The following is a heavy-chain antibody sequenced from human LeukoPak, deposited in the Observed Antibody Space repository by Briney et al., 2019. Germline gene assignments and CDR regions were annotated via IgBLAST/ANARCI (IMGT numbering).Heavy chain of an antibody. D-gene: IGHD3-10*01. V-gene: IGHV4-39*07. J-gene: IGHJ5*02. CDR1: GGSISSSSYY. CDR3: ARRTRHLWFGINWFDP. CDR2: IYYSGST. Sequence: KSSETLSLTCTVSGGSISSSSYYWGWIRQPPGKGLEWIGSIYYSGSTYYNPSLKSRVTISVDTSKNQFSLKLSSVTAADTAVYYCARRTRHLWFGINWFDPWGQGTLVTVSS.